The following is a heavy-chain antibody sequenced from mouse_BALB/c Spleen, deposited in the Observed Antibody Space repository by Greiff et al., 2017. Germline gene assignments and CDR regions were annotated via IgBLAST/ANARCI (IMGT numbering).Heavy chain of an antibody. J-gene: IGHJ3*01. CDR1: GFSLTSYG. Sequence: VQLKESGPGLVQPSQSLSITCTVSGFSLTSYGVHWVRQSPGKGLEWLGVIWSGGSTDYNAAFISRLSISKDNSKSQVFFKMNSLQADDTAIYYCARGRYDSWFAYWGQGTLVTVSA. D-gene: IGHD2-14*01. V-gene: IGHV2-4-1*01. CDR3: ARGRYDSWFAY. CDR2: IWSGGST.